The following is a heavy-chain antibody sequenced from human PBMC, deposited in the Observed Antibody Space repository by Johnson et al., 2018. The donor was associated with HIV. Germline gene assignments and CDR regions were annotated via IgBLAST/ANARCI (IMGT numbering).Heavy chain of an antibody. CDR2: ISSSGTTI. CDR3: ARGVPIAAAGHDAFDI. D-gene: IGHD6-13*01. V-gene: IGHV3-11*04. J-gene: IGHJ3*02. CDR1: GFTFSDYY. Sequence: QVQLVESGGGLVQPGRSLRLSCAASGFTFSDYYMSWIRQAPGKGLEWVSCISSSGTTIYYADSMKGRFTISRDNAKNSLYLHMNSLRAEDTAVYYCARGVPIAAAGHDAFDIWGQGTMVTVSS.